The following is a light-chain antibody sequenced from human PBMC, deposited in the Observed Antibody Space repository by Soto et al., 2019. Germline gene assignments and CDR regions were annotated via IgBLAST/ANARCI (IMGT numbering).Light chain of an antibody. J-gene: IGKJ1*01. CDR2: AVS. CDR1: QSVSSN. Sequence: EILMTQSPATLSVSPGERATLSCRASQSVSSNLAWYQQKPGQAPRLLIYAVSTRATGIPARFSGSGSGTEFTLTINSLQSEDFAAYYCQQYNNWPPTWTFGQGTKVEI. V-gene: IGKV3-15*01. CDR3: QQYNNWPPTWT.